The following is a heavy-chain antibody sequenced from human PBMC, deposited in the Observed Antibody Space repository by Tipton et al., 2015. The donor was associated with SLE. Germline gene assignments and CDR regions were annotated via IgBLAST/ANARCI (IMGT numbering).Heavy chain of an antibody. D-gene: IGHD3-3*01. CDR2: IASRGNT. Sequence: TLSLTCTVSGGSISSINYFWGWIRQPPGKGLEWIGAIASRGNTYYNPSLKSRVTVSLDMSKSQFSLKLRSVTAADTAVYYCARLVPPYYEFWSGFLVARRFDPWGQGTLVIFSS. J-gene: IGHJ5*02. V-gene: IGHV4-39*07. CDR1: GGSISSINYF. CDR3: ARLVPPYYEFWSGFLVARRFDP.